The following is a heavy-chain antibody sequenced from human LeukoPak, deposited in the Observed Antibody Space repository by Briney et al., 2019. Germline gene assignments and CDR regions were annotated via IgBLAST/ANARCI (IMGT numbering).Heavy chain of an antibody. CDR3: ASSTAMDYYFDY. V-gene: IGHV1-8*01. Sequence: VASVKVSCKASGYTFTSFDINWVRQATGQGLEWMGWMNPNSGNTGYAQKFQGRVTMTRNTSISTAYMELSSLRSEDTAVYYCASSTAMDYYFDYWGQGTLVTVSS. CDR2: MNPNSGNT. CDR1: GYTFTSFD. D-gene: IGHD5-18*01. J-gene: IGHJ4*02.